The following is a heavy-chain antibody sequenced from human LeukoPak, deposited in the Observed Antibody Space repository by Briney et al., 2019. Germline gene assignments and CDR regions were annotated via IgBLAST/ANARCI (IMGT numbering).Heavy chain of an antibody. Sequence: ASVKVSCKASGYTFTNYGVSWVRQAPGQGLQWMGWISAYNGNTNYAQKFQGRLTLATDTSTNTAYVELGSLRSDDTAKYYCARDRSSLAVGDSRTSDYWGQGTPVTVSS. CDR2: ISAYNGNT. CDR1: GYTFTNYG. V-gene: IGHV1-18*01. CDR3: ARDRSSLAVGDSRTSDY. D-gene: IGHD6-19*01. J-gene: IGHJ4*02.